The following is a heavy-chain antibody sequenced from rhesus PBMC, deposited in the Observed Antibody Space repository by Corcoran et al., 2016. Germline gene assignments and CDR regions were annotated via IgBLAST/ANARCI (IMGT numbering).Heavy chain of an antibody. Sequence: QVQLQASGPGLVKPSETLSLTCAVSGGSISSGYYYWSWIRQPPGKGLEWIGYITYSGSTSYNPSLKSLVTISSDTSKNQVSLKLSSVTAADTAVYYCASELGLVSLDYWGQGVLGTVSS. CDR2: ITYSGST. J-gene: IGHJ4*01. CDR3: ASELGLVSLDY. D-gene: IGHD3-3*01. CDR1: GGSISSGYYY. V-gene: IGHV4-122*02.